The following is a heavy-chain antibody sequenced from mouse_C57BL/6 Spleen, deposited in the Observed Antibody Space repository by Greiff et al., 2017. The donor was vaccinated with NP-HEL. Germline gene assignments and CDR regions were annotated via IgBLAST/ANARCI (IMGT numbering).Heavy chain of an antibody. CDR2: INPGSGGT. CDR3: ARDPNYYGSSSYWYFDV. V-gene: IGHV1-54*01. Sequence: QVQLQQSGAELVRPGTSVKVSCKASGYAFTNYLIEWVKQRPGQGLEWIGVINPGSGGTNYNEKFKGKATLTADKSSSTAYMQLSSLTSEDSAVYFCARDPNYYGSSSYWYFDVWGTGTTVTVSS. J-gene: IGHJ1*03. D-gene: IGHD1-1*01. CDR1: GYAFTNYL.